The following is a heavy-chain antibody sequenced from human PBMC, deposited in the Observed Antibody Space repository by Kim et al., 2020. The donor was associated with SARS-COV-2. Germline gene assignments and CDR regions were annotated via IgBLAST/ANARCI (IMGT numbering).Heavy chain of an antibody. D-gene: IGHD6-13*01. CDR1: GGSISSSNW. CDR3: ARAAIAAAGSTNWFDP. V-gene: IGHV4-4*02. J-gene: IGHJ5*02. CDR2: IYHSGST. Sequence: SETLSLTCAVSGGSISSSNWWSWVRQPPGKGLEWIGEIYHSGSTNYNPSLKSRVTISVDKSKNQFSLKLSSVTAADTAVYYCARAAIAAAGSTNWFDPWGQGTLVTVSS.